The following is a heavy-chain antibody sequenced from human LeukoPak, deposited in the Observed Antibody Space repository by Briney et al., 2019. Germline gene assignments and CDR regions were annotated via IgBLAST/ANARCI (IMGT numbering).Heavy chain of an antibody. CDR1: GFTFSSYS. Sequence: PGGSLRLSCAASGFTFSSYSMNWVRQAPGKGLEWVSSISSSSSYIYYADSVKGRLTISRDNAKNSLYLKMNSLRAEDTAVYYCARGCGGDCYSGHDYWGQGTLVTVSS. CDR3: ARGCGGDCYSGHDY. CDR2: ISSSSSYI. D-gene: IGHD2-21*02. J-gene: IGHJ4*02. V-gene: IGHV3-21*01.